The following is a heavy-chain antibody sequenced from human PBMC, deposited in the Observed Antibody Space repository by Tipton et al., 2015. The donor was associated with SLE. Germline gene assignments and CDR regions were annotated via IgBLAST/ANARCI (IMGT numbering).Heavy chain of an antibody. J-gene: IGHJ4*02. CDR1: GFTFSRYS. V-gene: IGHV3-21*01. CDR3: TPFPHSDYNSLIS. CDR2: ISDSSSHI. Sequence: SLRLSCAASGFTFSRYSMNWVRQAPGKGLAWVSSISDSSSHIFYADSVKGRFTISRDNAKNSLYLQMNTLRAEDTAVYYCTPFPHSDYNSLISWGQGTLVTVSS. D-gene: IGHD5-12*01.